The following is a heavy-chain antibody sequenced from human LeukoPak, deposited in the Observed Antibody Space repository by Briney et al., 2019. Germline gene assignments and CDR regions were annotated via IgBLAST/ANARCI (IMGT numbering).Heavy chain of an antibody. CDR3: ARDRDLEPAIDAFDI. CDR2: IWYDGSNK. D-gene: IGHD1-1*01. CDR1: GFTFSSYG. V-gene: IGHV3-33*01. Sequence: GGSLGLSCAASGFTFSSYGMHWVRQAPGKGLEWVAVIWYDGSNKYYADSVKGRFTISRDNSKNTLYLQMNSLRAEDTAVYYCARDRDLEPAIDAFDIWGQGTMVTVSS. J-gene: IGHJ3*02.